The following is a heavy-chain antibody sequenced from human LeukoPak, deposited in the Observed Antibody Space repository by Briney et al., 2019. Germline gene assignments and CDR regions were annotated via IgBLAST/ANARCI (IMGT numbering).Heavy chain of an antibody. CDR1: GGTFSSYA. V-gene: IGHV1-69*06. D-gene: IGHD2-2*01. CDR3: TTDLGDVVVPAAMRGYYYMDV. CDR2: IIPIFGTA. J-gene: IGHJ6*03. Sequence: SVKVSCKASGGTFSSYAISWVRQAPGQGLEWMGGIIPIFGTANYAQKFQDRVTITADKSTSTAYMELSSLKTEDTAVYYCTTDLGDVVVPAAMRGYYYMDVWGKGTTVTVSS.